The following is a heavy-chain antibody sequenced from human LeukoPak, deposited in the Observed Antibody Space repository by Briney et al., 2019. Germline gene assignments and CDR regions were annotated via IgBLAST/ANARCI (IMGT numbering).Heavy chain of an antibody. J-gene: IGHJ4*02. CDR3: ASNPLSYYGSGSSDY. V-gene: IGHV3-21*01. CDR1: GFTFSSYS. CDR2: ISSSSSYI. D-gene: IGHD3-10*01. Sequence: GGSLRLSCAASGFTFSSYSLNWVRQAPGKGLEWVSSISSSSSYICYADSVKGRFTISRDNAKNSLYLQMNSLRAEDTAVYYCASNPLSYYGSGSSDYWGQGTLVTVSS.